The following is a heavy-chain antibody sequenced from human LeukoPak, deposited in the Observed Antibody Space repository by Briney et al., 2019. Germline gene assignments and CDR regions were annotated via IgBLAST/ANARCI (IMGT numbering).Heavy chain of an antibody. D-gene: IGHD6-13*01. V-gene: IGHV4-38-2*02. CDR2: IYHSGST. CDR3: ARGDSSSWLYYFDY. CDR1: AYSISSDYY. Sequence: SETLSLTCTVSAYSISSDYYWGWIRQPPGKGLEWIGSIYHSGSTYYNPSLKSRVTISVDTSKNQFSLKLSSVTAADTAVYYCARGDSSSWLYYFDYWGQGTLVTVSS. J-gene: IGHJ4*02.